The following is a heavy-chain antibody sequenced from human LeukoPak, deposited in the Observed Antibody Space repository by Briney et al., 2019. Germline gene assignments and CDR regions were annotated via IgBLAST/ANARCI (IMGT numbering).Heavy chain of an antibody. J-gene: IGHJ4*02. CDR2: INHSGST. V-gene: IGHV4-34*01. CDR1: GGSFSGYY. CDR3: ARDPVTTRSLDY. Sequence: PSETLSLTCAVYGGSFSGYYWSWIRQPPGKGLEWIGEINHSGSTNYNPSLKSRVTISVDTSKKQFSLKVSSVTAADTAVYYCARDPVTTRSLDYWGQGTLVTVSS. D-gene: IGHD4-17*01.